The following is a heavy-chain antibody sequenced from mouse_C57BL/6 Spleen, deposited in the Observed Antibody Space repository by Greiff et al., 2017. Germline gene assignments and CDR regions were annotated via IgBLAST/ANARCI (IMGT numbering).Heavy chain of an antibody. D-gene: IGHD2-5*01. V-gene: IGHV1-15*01. CDR3: TRRGPYYSNHCDD. J-gene: IGHJ2*01. CDR1: GYTFTDYE. CDR2: IDPETGGT. Sequence: VQLQQSGAELVRPGASVTLSCKASGYTFTDYEMHWVKQTPVHGLEWIGAIDPETGGTAYNQKFKGKAILPADKSSSTAYMELRSLTSEDSAVYYWTRRGPYYSNHCDDWGQGTTLTVSA.